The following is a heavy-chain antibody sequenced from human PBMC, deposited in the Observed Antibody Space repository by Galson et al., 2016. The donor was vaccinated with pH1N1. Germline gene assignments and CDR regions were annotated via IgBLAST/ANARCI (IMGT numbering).Heavy chain of an antibody. Sequence: SLRLSCAASGFTFSNFGMHWVRQAPGKGLEWVAYISFDGNGELYAESVRGRFTISRDNSKNTLFLQMDSLRAEDTAIYCCVREIRDDYNYGNFDYWGQGTLVTVSS. J-gene: IGHJ4*02. CDR1: GFTFSNFG. CDR2: ISFDGNGE. CDR3: VREIRDDYNYGNFDY. V-gene: IGHV3-33*08. D-gene: IGHD5-24*01.